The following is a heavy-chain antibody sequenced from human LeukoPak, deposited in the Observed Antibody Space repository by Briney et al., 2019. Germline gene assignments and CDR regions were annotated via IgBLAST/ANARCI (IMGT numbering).Heavy chain of an antibody. CDR2: ISGSGGST. J-gene: IGHJ4*02. CDR1: GFTFSSNA. Sequence: GGSLRLSCAASGFTFSSNAMSWVRQAPGKGLEWISAISGSGGSTYYADSVKGRFTISRDNFKNTVYLQMNSVRAEDTAVYYCAKVRNGYLFDYWGQGTLVTVSS. V-gene: IGHV3-23*01. D-gene: IGHD5-24*01. CDR3: AKVRNGYLFDY.